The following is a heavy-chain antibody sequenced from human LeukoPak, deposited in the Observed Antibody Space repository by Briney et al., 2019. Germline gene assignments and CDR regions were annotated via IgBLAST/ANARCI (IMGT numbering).Heavy chain of an antibody. V-gene: IGHV3-73*01. Sequence: GGSLRLSCAASGFTFSGSAMHWVRQASGKGLQWVGRIRSKANSYATAYAASVKGRFTISRDDSKNTAYLQMNTLKTEDTAVYSCTRPGCSSTTCALTSGMAAWGHRTPLPASS. D-gene: IGHD2-2*01. CDR1: GFTFSGSA. CDR3: TRPGCSSTTCALTSGMAA. CDR2: IRSKANSYAT. J-gene: IGHJ6*02.